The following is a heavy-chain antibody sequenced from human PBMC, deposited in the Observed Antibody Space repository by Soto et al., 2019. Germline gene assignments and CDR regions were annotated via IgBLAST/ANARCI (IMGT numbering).Heavy chain of an antibody. CDR3: AGIGGSGSYSLDY. Sequence: SVKVSCKASGGTFSSYAISWVRQAPGQGLEWMGGIIPIFGTANYAQKFQGRVTITADESTSTAYMELSSLRSEDTAVYYCAGIGGSGSYSLDYWGQGTLVTVSS. D-gene: IGHD3-10*01. J-gene: IGHJ4*02. CDR1: GGTFSSYA. CDR2: IIPIFGTA. V-gene: IGHV1-69*13.